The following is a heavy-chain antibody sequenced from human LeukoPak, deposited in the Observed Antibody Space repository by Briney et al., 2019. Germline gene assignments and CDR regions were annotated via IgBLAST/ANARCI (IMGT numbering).Heavy chain of an antibody. J-gene: IGHJ4*02. CDR2: IYYSGSS. Sequence: SSETLSLTCTVSGGSINNGGYYWSWIRQHPGKGLEWIGYIYYSGSSYYNPSLRSRVTISVDTSKNHFSLKLSSVTAADTAVYYCARNRDGYNSFDYWGQGTLVIVSS. D-gene: IGHD5-24*01. CDR1: GGSINNGGYY. V-gene: IGHV4-31*03. CDR3: ARNRDGYNSFDY.